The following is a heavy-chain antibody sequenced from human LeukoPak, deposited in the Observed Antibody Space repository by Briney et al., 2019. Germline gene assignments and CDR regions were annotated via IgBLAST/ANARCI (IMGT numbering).Heavy chain of an antibody. CDR3: ARRYCSGGTCYFFDS. CDR1: GDRFTSYW. J-gene: IGHJ4*02. V-gene: IGHV5-51*01. Sequence: GESLKISCKASGDRFTSYWVAWVRQKPGKGLEWMGIIFPGDSDTRYSPSFEGQVSISADKSISTAYLQWSSLQASDTAMYYCARRYCSGGTCYFFDSWGQGTLVTVSS. D-gene: IGHD2-15*01. CDR2: IFPGDSDT.